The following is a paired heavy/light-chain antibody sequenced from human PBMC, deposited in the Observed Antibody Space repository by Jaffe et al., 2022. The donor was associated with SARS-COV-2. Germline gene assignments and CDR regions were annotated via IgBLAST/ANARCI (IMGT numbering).Heavy chain of an antibody. V-gene: IGHV3-9*01. J-gene: IGHJ6*02. CDR1: GFRVDDYA. CDR2: INWDSHDI. D-gene: IGHD3-3*01. CDR3: AKDGNIRFLKWLPRTGMDV. Sequence: EVQLVESGGRLVQPGRSLRLSCVVSGFRVDDYAMYWVRQAPGKGLEWVSGINWDSHDIGYADSVKGRFTISRDNTTNSLYLQMNDLRPEDTALYYCAKDGNIRFLKWLPRTGMDVWGQGTTVTVS.
Light chain of an antibody. J-gene: IGKJ2*01. CDR2: KAS. CDR1: RSISKW. Sequence: DIQMTQSPSTLSTSVGDTVSITCRASRSISKWLAWYQQKPGKAPNLLIYKASTLENGVPSRFSGSGSGTEFTLTITSLQPDDFATYYCQQYSTYPYTFGQGTNLEIK. V-gene: IGKV1-5*03. CDR3: QQYSTYPYT.